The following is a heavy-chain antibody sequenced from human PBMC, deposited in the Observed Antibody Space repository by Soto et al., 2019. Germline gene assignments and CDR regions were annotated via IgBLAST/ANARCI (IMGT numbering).Heavy chain of an antibody. V-gene: IGHV3-15*01. D-gene: IGHD2-2*01. CDR1: GFTFSNAW. CDR3: TTGSPHARYCSSTSCFAFDI. CDR2: IKSKTDGGTT. J-gene: IGHJ3*02. Sequence: GGSLRLSCAASGFTFSNAWMSWVRQAPGKGLEWVGRIKSKTDGGTTDYAAPVKGRFTISRDDSKNTLYLQMNSLKTEDTAVYYCTTGSPHARYCSSTSCFAFDIWGQGTMVTVSS.